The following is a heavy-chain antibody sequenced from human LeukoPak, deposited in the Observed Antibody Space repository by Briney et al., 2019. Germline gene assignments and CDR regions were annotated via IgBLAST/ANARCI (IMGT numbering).Heavy chain of an antibody. D-gene: IGHD4-17*01. CDR3: ARDRKTLRVPLRYGNWFDP. CDR1: GGSISSYY. CDR2: IYTSGST. J-gene: IGHJ5*02. V-gene: IGHV4-4*07. Sequence: KPSETLSLTCTVSGGSISSYYWSWIRQPAGKGLEWIRRIYTSGSTNYNPSLKSRVTMSVDTSKNQFSLKLSSVTAADTAVYYCARDRKTLRVPLRYGNWFDPWGQGTLVTVSS.